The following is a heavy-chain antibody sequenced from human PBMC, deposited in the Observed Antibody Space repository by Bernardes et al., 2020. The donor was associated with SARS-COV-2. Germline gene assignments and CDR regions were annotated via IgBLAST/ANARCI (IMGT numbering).Heavy chain of an antibody. CDR3: ARGSAAVVSHFMLLFANWYFDL. CDR1: SGSFSGYY. Sequence: SETLSLTCAVYSGSFSGYYWSWIRQTPGKGLEWIGEINDSGSTKYNPALKSRGTLSVYPSKNQFSLKLNSVTAADTAVYYCARGSAAVVSHFMLLFANWYFDLWGRGTLVTVSS. V-gene: IGHV4-34*01. D-gene: IGHD2-15*01. CDR2: INDSGST. J-gene: IGHJ2*01.